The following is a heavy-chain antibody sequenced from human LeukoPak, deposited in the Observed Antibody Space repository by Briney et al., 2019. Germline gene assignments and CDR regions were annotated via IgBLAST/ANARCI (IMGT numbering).Heavy chain of an antibody. CDR1: GFTFSSYG. V-gene: IGHV3-30*18. CDR2: ISYDGSNK. D-gene: IGHD3-3*01. J-gene: IGHJ4*02. Sequence: GSLRLSCAASGFTFSSYGMHWVRQAPGKGLEWVAVISYDGSNKYYADSVKGRFTISRDNSKNTLYLQMNSLRAEDTAVYYCAQDGDFWSGYLDYWGQGTLVTVSS. CDR3: AQDGDFWSGYLDY.